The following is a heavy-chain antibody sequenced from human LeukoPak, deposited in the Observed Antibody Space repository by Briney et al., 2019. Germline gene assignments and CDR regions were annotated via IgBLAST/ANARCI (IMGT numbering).Heavy chain of an antibody. D-gene: IGHD6-6*01. CDR2: INHSGST. CDR1: GFTFSDYY. CDR3: ARLIAAPPYYYYGMDV. V-gene: IGHV4-34*08. J-gene: IGHJ6*02. Sequence: TGGSLRLSCAASGFTFSDYYTSWIRQAPGTGLEWVGEINHSGSTNYNPSLKSRVTISVDTSKNQFSLKLSSVTAADTAVYYCARLIAAPPYYYYGMDVWGQGTTVTVSS.